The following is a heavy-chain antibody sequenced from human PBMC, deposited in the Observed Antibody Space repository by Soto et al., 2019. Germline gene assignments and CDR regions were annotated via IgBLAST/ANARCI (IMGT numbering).Heavy chain of an antibody. CDR2: IDGSGGDT. D-gene: IGHD2-15*01. J-gene: IGHJ4*02. CDR1: GFTFSSYA. V-gene: IGHV3-23*01. Sequence: EVQLLESGGGLVQPGGSLRLSCAASGFTFSSYAMAWVRQAPGTGPEWVSVIDGSGGDTSFADSVKGRFSISRDNSKNMLYLHMNSLRAEDTATYYCAKEMVAAAYVETSPFDLWGQGTLVTVSS. CDR3: AKEMVAAAYVETSPFDL.